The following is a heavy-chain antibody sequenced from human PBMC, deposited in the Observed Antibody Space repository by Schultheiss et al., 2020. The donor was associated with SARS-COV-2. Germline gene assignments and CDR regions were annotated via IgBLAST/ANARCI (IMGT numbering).Heavy chain of an antibody. V-gene: IGHV3-7*01. D-gene: IGHD6-13*01. CDR2: IRQDGSEK. J-gene: IGHJ5*02. Sequence: GESLKISCAASGFTFSSYAMHWVRQAPGKGLEWVANIRQDGSEKYYVDSVKGRFTISRDNSKNTLYLQMNSLRAEDTAVYYCARDLEFSSSGANPWGQGTLVTVSS. CDR1: GFTFSSYA. CDR3: ARDLEFSSSGANP.